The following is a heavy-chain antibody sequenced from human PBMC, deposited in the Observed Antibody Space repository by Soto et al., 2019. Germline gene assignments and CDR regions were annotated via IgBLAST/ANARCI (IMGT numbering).Heavy chain of an antibody. J-gene: IGHJ4*02. D-gene: IGHD2-15*01. Sequence: QVQLVESGGGVVQPGRSLRLSCAASGFTFSSYGMHWVRQAPGKGLEWVAVISYDGSNKYYADSVKGRFTISRDNSKNTLYLKMNSLRAEDTAGYYCAKETYSGPLDYWGQGTLVTVSS. CDR1: GFTFSSYG. CDR3: AKETYSGPLDY. CDR2: ISYDGSNK. V-gene: IGHV3-30*18.